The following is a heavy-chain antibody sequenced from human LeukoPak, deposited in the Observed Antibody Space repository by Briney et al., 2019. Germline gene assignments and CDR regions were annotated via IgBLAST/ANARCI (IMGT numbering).Heavy chain of an antibody. CDR3: ARGGRPLLGNWFDP. CDR1: GGSISSYY. CDR2: IYYSGSA. J-gene: IGHJ5*02. V-gene: IGHV4-59*08. Sequence: PSGTLSLTCAVSGGSISSYYWSWIRQPPGKGLEWIGYIYYSGSANYNPSLKSRVTISVDTSKNQFSMKLSSVTAADTAVYYCARGGRPLLGNWFDPWGRGTLVTVSS. D-gene: IGHD2-21*02.